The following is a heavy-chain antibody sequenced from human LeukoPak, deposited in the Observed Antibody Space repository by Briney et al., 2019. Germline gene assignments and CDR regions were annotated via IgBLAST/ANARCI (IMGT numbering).Heavy chain of an antibody. CDR1: GGSINNYY. J-gene: IGHJ5*02. V-gene: IGHV4-59*01. Sequence: SETLSLTCTVSGGSINNYYWSWIRQPPGKGLEWIGYIYYSGTTKYNPSLKSRVTMSVDTSKNQFSLKLTSVTAADTAVYYCAREFTSGWNTWGQETLVTVSS. CDR3: AREFTSGWNT. CDR2: IYYSGTT. D-gene: IGHD6-19*01.